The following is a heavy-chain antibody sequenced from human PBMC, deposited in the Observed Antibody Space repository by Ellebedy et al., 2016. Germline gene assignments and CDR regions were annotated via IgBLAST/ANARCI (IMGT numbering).Heavy chain of an antibody. CDR1: GFTLSTYP. CDR3: VSFFESR. V-gene: IGHV3-74*01. CDR2: MSHEGSSI. D-gene: IGHD3-3*01. J-gene: IGHJ4*02. Sequence: GESLKISXEASGFTLSTYPMSWVRQAPGKGLVWVAHMSHEGSSINYADSVKGRFTISRDNAKNTLYLQMNSLRAEDTAVYYCVSFFESRWGQGTLVTVSS.